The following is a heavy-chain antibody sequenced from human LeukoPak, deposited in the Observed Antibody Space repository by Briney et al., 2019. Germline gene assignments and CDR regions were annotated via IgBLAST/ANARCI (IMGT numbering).Heavy chain of an antibody. Sequence: PGGSLRLSCADSGFTFSSYAMHWVRQAPGKGLEWVAVISYDGSNKYYADSVKGRFTISRDNSKNTLYLQMNSLRAEDTAVYYCARDRTAAARIFDYWGQGTLVTVSS. J-gene: IGHJ4*02. CDR3: ARDRTAAARIFDY. CDR1: GFTFSSYA. CDR2: ISYDGSNK. V-gene: IGHV3-30-3*01. D-gene: IGHD6-13*01.